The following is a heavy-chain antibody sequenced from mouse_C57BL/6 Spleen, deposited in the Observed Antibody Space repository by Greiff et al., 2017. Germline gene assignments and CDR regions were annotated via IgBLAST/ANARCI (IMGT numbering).Heavy chain of an antibody. CDR1: GYTFTSYW. CDR2: IDPSDSYT. CDR3: ATNPGPYWYFDV. D-gene: IGHD4-1*01. V-gene: IGHV1-50*01. Sequence: QAQLQQPGAELVKPGASVKLSCKASGYTFTSYWMQWVKQRPGQGLEWIGEIDPSDSYTNYNQKFKGKATLTVDTSSSTAYMQLSSLTSEDSAVYYCATNPGPYWYFDVWGTGTTVTVSS. J-gene: IGHJ1*03.